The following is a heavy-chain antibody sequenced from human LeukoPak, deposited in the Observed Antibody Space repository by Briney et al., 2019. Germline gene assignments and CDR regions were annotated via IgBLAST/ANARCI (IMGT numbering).Heavy chain of an antibody. V-gene: IGHV1-18*01. CDR1: GYTFTSYG. CDR3: ARVSSIAVAGTESRTYYYYGMDV. CDR2: ISAYNGNT. J-gene: IGHJ6*02. Sequence: ALVKVSCKASGYTFTSYGISWVRQAPGQGLEWMGWISAYNGNTNYAQKLQGRVTMTTDTSTSTAYMELRSLRSDDTAVYYCARVSSIAVAGTESRTYYYYGMDVWGQGTTVTVSS. D-gene: IGHD6-19*01.